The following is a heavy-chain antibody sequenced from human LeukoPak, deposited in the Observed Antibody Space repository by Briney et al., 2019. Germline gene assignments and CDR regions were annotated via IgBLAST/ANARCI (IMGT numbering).Heavy chain of an antibody. Sequence: PGGSLRLSCAASGFTVSSSYMSWVRQAPGKGLEWVSYISSSSSTIYYADSVKGRFTISRDNAKNSVYLRMNSLRAEDTAVYYCAREYCSGGSCYGAFDYWGQGTLVTVSS. D-gene: IGHD2-15*01. CDR1: GFTVSSSY. J-gene: IGHJ4*02. V-gene: IGHV3-48*01. CDR3: AREYCSGGSCYGAFDY. CDR2: ISSSSSTI.